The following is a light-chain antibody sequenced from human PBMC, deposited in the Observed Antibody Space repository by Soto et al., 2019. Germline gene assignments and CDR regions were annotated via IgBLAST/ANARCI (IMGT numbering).Light chain of an antibody. CDR1: RTISSY. V-gene: IGKV1-39*01. Sequence: DIQMTQSPSSLSASVGDRVSITCRASRTISSYLNWYQQKPGKAPNLLIYAASSLQSGVPSRFSGSGSGTDFTLTINSLQPEDFATYYCQQSYGTPNTFGQGTKLEIK. CDR2: AAS. J-gene: IGKJ2*01. CDR3: QQSYGTPNT.